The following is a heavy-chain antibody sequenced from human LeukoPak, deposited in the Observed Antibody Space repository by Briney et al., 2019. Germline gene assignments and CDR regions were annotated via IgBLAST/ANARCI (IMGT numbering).Heavy chain of an antibody. V-gene: IGHV1-46*01. CDR3: ARDEGYCSSTSCYRSYYYYGMDV. D-gene: IGHD2-2*02. CDR2: INPSGGST. Sequence: ASVKVSCKASGYTFTSYYMHWVRQAPGQGLEWMGIINPSGGSTSYAQKFQGKVTMTRDTPTSTVYMELSSLRSEDTAVYYCARDEGYCSSTSCYRSYYYYGMDVWGQGTTVTVSS. J-gene: IGHJ6*02. CDR1: GYTFTSYY.